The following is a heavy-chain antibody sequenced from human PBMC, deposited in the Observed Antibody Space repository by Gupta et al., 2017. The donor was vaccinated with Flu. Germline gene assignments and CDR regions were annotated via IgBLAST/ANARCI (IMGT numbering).Heavy chain of an antibody. V-gene: IGHV3-7*01. J-gene: IGHJ6*02. Sequence: MTWGRQASGKVLEWVANINQDGSGKYYVDSVKGRFSISRDNVKNSLYLQMNSLRADDTAVYYCARDDSGSRAPYYFGMDVWGQGTTVTVSS. CDR3: ARDDSGSRAPYYFGMDV. D-gene: IGHD1-26*01. CDR2: INQDGSGK.